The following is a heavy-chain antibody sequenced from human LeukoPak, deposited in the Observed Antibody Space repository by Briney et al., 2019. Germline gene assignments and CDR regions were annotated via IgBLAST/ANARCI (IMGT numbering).Heavy chain of an antibody. CDR2: IIPIFGTA. J-gene: IGHJ4*02. D-gene: IGHD3-9*01. CDR1: GGTFSSYA. V-gene: IGHV1-69*13. CDR3: ARQGFLTGKYFDY. Sequence: ASVKVSCKASGGTFSSYAISWVRQAPGQGLEWMGGIIPIFGTANYAQKFQGRVTITADESTSTAYMELSSLRSEDTAVYYCARQGFLTGKYFDYWGQGTLVTVSS.